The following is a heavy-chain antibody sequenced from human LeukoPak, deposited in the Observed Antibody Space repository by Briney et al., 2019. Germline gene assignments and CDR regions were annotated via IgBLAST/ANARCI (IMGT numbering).Heavy chain of an antibody. CDR1: GGSFSGYY. D-gene: IGHD3-3*01. V-gene: IGHV4-34*01. CDR3: ARVGGGNYYYYYMDV. J-gene: IGHJ6*03. Sequence: SETLSLTCAVYGGSFSGYYWSWIRQPPGKGLEWIGEINHSGSTNYNPSLKSRVTISVDTSKNQFSLKLSSVTAADTAVYYCARVGGGNYYYYYMDVWGKGTTVTVSS. CDR2: INHSGST.